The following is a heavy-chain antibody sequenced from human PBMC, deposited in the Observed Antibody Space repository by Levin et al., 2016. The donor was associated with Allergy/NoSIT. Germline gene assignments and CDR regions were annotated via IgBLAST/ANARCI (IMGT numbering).Heavy chain of an antibody. CDR2: ISYDGSNK. CDR3: AREKGRGITIFGVVIMPPTY. V-gene: IGHV3-30-3*01. Sequence: SLKISCAASGFTFSSYAMHWVRQAPGKGLEWVAVISYDGSNKYYADSVKGRFTISRDNSKNTLYLQMNSLRAEDTAVYYCAREKGRGITIFGVVIMPPTYWGQGTLVTVSS. D-gene: IGHD3-3*01. CDR1: GFTFSSYA. J-gene: IGHJ4*02.